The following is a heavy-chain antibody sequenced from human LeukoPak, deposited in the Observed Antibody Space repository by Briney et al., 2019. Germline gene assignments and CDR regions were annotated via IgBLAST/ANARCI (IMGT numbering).Heavy chain of an antibody. J-gene: IGHJ4*02. CDR3: AKDCGGDCYYDSVY. Sequence: GGSLRLSCAASGFSFSSYAMHWVRQAPGKGLEWVSAISGNDDRTYYADSVKGRFTISRDNSKNTLYLQMNSLRAEDTAVYYCAKDCGGDCYYDSVYWGQGILVTVSS. D-gene: IGHD2-21*02. CDR1: GFSFSSYA. V-gene: IGHV3-23*01. CDR2: ISGNDDRT.